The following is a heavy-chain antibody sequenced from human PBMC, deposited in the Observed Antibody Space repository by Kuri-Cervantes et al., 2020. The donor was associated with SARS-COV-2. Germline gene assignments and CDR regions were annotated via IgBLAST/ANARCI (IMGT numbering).Heavy chain of an antibody. CDR3: ARDKSGSYYDAFDF. D-gene: IGHD1-26*01. J-gene: IGHJ3*01. Sequence: GESLKISCAASGFTFSGSAMHWVRQASGKGLEWVGRIRSKANSYATAYAASVKGRFTISRDDSKNTVYLQMNSLRAEDTAMYYCARDKSGSYYDAFDFWGQGTMVTVSS. CDR1: GFTFSGSA. V-gene: IGHV3-73*01. CDR2: IRSKANSYAT.